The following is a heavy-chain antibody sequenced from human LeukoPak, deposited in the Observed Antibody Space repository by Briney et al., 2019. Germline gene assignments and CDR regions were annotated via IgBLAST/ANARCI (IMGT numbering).Heavy chain of an antibody. CDR2: ISWNSGSI. D-gene: IGHD6-13*01. CDR3: AKAERYSSSWRSLYYYYGMDV. J-gene: IGHJ6*02. V-gene: IGHV3-9*01. CDR1: GFTFDDYA. Sequence: GGSLRLSCAASGFTFDDYAMHWVRQAPGKGLEWVSGISWNSGSIGYADSVKGRFTISRDNAKNSLYLQMNSLRAEDTALYYCAKAERYSSSWRSLYYYYGMDVWGQGTTVTVSS.